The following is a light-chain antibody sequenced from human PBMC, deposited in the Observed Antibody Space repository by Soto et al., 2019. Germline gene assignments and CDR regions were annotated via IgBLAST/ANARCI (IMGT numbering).Light chain of an antibody. CDR2: GAS. V-gene: IGKV1-39*01. CDR3: QQTYSIPIT. Sequence: DIQMSQSPSSLSASVGDRATITCRASQSITSYLNWYQQKPGKAPKLLIYGASSLQSGVPSRFSGSGSGTDFTLTITSLQPEDFATYYCQQTYSIPITFGQGTRLEIK. CDR1: QSITSY. J-gene: IGKJ5*01.